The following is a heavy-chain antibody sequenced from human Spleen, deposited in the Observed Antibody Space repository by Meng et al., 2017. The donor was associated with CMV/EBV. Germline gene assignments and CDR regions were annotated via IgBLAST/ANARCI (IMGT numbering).Heavy chain of an antibody. J-gene: IGHJ6*02. D-gene: IGHD2-15*01. CDR3: ARNSRSWGILFPRDRMYYGMDV. CDR1: GGTFSSYA. Sequence: SVKVSCKASGGTFSSYAISWVRQAPGQGLEWMGGIIPMSETTNHAQKFQGRVTITTDEATSTAYTELSSLRSEDTAVYYCARNSRSWGILFPRDRMYYGMDVWGQGTTVTVSS. V-gene: IGHV1-69*05. CDR2: IIPMSETT.